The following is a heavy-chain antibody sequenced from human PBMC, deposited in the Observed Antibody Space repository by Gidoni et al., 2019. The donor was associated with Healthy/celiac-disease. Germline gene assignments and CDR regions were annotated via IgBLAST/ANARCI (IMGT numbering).Heavy chain of an antibody. CDR3: ARLRVLGYCSSTSCPYFDY. CDR1: GGSISSSSYY. D-gene: IGHD2-2*01. Sequence: QLQLQESGPGLVKPSETLSLTCTVSGGSISSSSYYWGWIRQPPGKGLEWIGSIYYSGSTYYNPSLKSRVTISVDTSKNQFSLKLSSVTAADTAVYYCARLRVLGYCSSTSCPYFDYWGQGTLVTVSS. V-gene: IGHV4-39*01. J-gene: IGHJ4*02. CDR2: IYYSGST.